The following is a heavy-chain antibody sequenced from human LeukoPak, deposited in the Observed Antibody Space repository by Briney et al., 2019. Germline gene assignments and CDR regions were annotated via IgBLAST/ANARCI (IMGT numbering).Heavy chain of an antibody. CDR1: GFTFSSYS. Sequence: GGSLRLSCAASGFTFSSYSLNWVRQAPGKGLEWVSYISSSSSTIYYADSVKGRFTISRDNAKNSLYLQMNSLRAEDTAVYYCAKGGYSSNWWSYGSEAWSYGMDVWGQGTTVTVSS. D-gene: IGHD6-13*01. J-gene: IGHJ6*02. CDR2: ISSSSSTI. V-gene: IGHV3-48*01. CDR3: AKGGYSSNWWSYGSEAWSYGMDV.